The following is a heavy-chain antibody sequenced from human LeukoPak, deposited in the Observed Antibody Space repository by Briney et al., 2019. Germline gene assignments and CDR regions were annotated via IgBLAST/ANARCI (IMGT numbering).Heavy chain of an antibody. D-gene: IGHD3-22*01. V-gene: IGHV4-59*02. J-gene: IGHJ3*01. CDR2: LYFSGST. CDR3: ARPYVSSGSYIRGVFDL. CDR1: GGSVNSHY. Sequence: SETLSLTCTVSGGSVNSHYWSWIRQPPGKGLEWIGYLYFSGSTGYNPSLKSRVSISVETSKNQFSLRLSSVPAANTAVYYCARPYVSSGSYIRGVFDLSGQGAMVTAS.